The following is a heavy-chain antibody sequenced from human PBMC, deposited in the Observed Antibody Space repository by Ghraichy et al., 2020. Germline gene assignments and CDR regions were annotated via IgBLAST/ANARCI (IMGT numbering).Heavy chain of an antibody. CDR2: ISSRSTNI. CDR1: GFSFSDSY. D-gene: IGHD1-26*01. J-gene: IGHJ4*02. V-gene: IGHV3-11*05. Sequence: GGSLRLSCAASGFSFSDSYMSWVRQAPGKGLEWVSYISSRSTNIKYADSVKGRFTISRDNAKNSLYLQMNSLRAEDTAVYFCARVPHDVGAELDYWGQGTLVTVSS. CDR3: ARVPHDVGAELDY.